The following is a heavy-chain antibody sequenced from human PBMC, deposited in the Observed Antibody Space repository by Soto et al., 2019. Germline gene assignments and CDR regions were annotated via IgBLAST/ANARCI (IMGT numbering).Heavy chain of an antibody. V-gene: IGHV3-21*01. CDR1: GFTFSDYS. CDR3: ARGDYYYYGLDV. Sequence: EVHLVESGGGLVKPGGSLRLSCAASGFTFSDYSMNWVRQAPGTGLEWVSSISGSSSYIYYADSMKGRFTISRDNAKNSLYLQMNSLRVEDTAVYHCARGDYYYYGLDVWGQGTTVTVSS. J-gene: IGHJ6*02. CDR2: ISGSSSYI.